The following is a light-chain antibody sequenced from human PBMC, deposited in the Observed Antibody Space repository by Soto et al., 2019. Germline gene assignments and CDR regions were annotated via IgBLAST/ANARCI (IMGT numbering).Light chain of an antibody. V-gene: IGLV2-23*02. CDR1: SSDVGSCNC. CDR2: EVN. J-gene: IGLJ3*02. CDR3: CSSVGSPNWV. Sequence: QSALTQPASVSGSPGQSITISCTGTSSDVGSCNCVSWYQQHPGKAPTLIIYEVNKRPSGVSNRFSGSKSGNTASLTISGLQAEDEADYYCCSSVGSPNWVFGGGTSSPS.